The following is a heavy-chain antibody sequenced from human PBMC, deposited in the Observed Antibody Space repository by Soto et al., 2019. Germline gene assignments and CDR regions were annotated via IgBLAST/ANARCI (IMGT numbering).Heavy chain of an antibody. CDR2: IKQDGSEK. D-gene: IGHD3-3*01. CDR3: ARADNGDFWSGYHLYTYYYYYGMDV. Sequence: EVQLVESGGGLVQPGGSLRLSCAASGFTFSSYWMSWVRQAPGKGLEWVANIKQDGSEKYYVDSVKGRFTISRDNAKNSLYLQMNSLRAEDTAVYYCARADNGDFWSGYHLYTYYYYYGMDVWGQGTTVTVSS. J-gene: IGHJ6*02. CDR1: GFTFSSYW. V-gene: IGHV3-7*03.